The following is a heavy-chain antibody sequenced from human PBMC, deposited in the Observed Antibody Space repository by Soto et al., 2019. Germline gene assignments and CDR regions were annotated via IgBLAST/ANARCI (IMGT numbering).Heavy chain of an antibody. J-gene: IGHJ5*02. CDR2: IHYSGST. V-gene: IGHV4-39*01. D-gene: IGHD6-13*01. CDR1: GGSISSSSFH. Sequence: QLQLQESGPGLVKPSETLSLTCTVSGGSISSSSFHWGWIRQPPGKGLAWIGSIHYSGSTYYSPSLTSRVTISVVTSNNQFSLTLRAATAANTAVYYCAGRERAAGIDWWVAPWGQGTLVTVSS. CDR3: AGRERAAGIDWWVAP.